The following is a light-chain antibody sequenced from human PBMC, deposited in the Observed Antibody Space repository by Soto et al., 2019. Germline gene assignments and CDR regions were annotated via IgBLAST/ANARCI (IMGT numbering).Light chain of an antibody. J-gene: IGKJ1*01. CDR2: EAS. Sequence: DIQMTQSPSTLSASVGDRVTITCRASQSIDSWLAWFQQKPGKTPNLLIYEASSLESGVPSRFSGNGSGTEFTLTISSLQPDDFATYYCQQYSSYSAGTFGQGTKVEIK. CDR3: QQYSSYSAGT. V-gene: IGKV1-5*03. CDR1: QSIDSW.